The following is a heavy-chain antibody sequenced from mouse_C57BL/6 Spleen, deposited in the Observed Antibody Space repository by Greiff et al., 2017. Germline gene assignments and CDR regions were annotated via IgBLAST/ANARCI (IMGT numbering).Heavy chain of an antibody. Sequence: QVQLQQSGAELVRPGASVTLSCKASGYTFTDYEMHWVKQTPVHGLEWIGAIDPDTGGTAYNQKFKGKAILTADKSSSTAYMELRSLTSEDSAVYYCNWGSPYFDYWGQGTTLTVSS. V-gene: IGHV1-15*01. CDR2: IDPDTGGT. CDR3: NWGSPYFDY. J-gene: IGHJ2*01. D-gene: IGHD4-1*01. CDR1: GYTFTDYE.